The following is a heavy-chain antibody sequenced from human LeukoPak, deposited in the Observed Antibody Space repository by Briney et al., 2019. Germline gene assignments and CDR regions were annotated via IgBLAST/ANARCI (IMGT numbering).Heavy chain of an antibody. J-gene: IGHJ4*02. CDR3: AKEQIGYNRPVDY. Sequence: GGSLGLSCAASGFTFSDYAMSWVRQAPGKGLEWVSGISGSGHSINYADSVKGRFTISRDNSKNTLFLQMNTLRAEDTAIYYCAKEQIGYNRPVDYWGQGTLVTVSS. CDR2: ISGSGHSI. V-gene: IGHV3-23*01. D-gene: IGHD5-24*01. CDR1: GFTFSDYA.